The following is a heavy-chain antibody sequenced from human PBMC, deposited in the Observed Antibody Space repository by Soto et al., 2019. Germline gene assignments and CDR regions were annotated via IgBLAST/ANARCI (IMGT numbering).Heavy chain of an antibody. V-gene: IGHV5-10-1*01. CDR3: ARNGGGRIAVTGFMGMDV. CDR2: IDPSDSYT. CDR1: GSSFANSW. Sequence: EVQLVQSGAEVKKPGESLPISCKGSGSSFANSWITWVRQMPGKGLEWMGRIDPSDSYTHYSPSFQGHVTITIDKSINTAYRRWNSLKASDSAKYYCARNGGGRIAVTGFMGMDVWGQGTAVTVSS. D-gene: IGHD6-13*01. J-gene: IGHJ6*02.